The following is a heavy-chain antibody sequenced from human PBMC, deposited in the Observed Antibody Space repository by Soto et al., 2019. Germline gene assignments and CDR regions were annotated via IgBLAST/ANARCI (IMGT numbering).Heavy chain of an antibody. D-gene: IGHD1-20*01. CDR3: ARGPSIYNWNHPTQDYYYYGMDV. CDR2: IIPIFGTA. J-gene: IGHJ6*02. Sequence: ASVKVSFKACGGTFSSYAISWLRQAPGQGREWMGGIIPIFGTANYAQKFQGRVTITADESTSTAYMELSSLRSEDTAVYYCARGPSIYNWNHPTQDYYYYGMDVWGQGTTVTVS. V-gene: IGHV1-69*13. CDR1: GGTFSSYA.